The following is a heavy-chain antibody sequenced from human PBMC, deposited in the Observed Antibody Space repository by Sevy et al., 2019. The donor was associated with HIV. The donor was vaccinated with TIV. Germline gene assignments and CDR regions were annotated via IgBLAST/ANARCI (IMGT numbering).Heavy chain of an antibody. D-gene: IGHD3-10*01. V-gene: IGHV3-48*02. J-gene: IGHJ3*02. Sequence: GSLRLSCAASGFTFSSYSRNWVRQAPGKGLEWVSYISSSSSTIYYADSVKGRFTISRDNAKNSLYLQINSLRDEDTAAYYCAGEGWVKFGYAFDIWGQGTMVTVSS. CDR1: GFTFSSYS. CDR3: AGEGWVKFGYAFDI. CDR2: ISSSSSTI.